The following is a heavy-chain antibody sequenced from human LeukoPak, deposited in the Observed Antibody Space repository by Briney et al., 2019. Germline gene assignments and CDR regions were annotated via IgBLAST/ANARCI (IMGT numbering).Heavy chain of an antibody. CDR1: GFTFSSYA. CDR2: ISNDGTYK. J-gene: IGHJ5*02. CDR3: TRKSGGSQRKMDDWFDP. D-gene: IGHD3-10*01. Sequence: GGCLRLSCAASGFTFSSYAMHWVRQAPDKGLEYEAVISNDGTYKYYGASVKGRFTISRDNSKNTLYLQMDSLRSEDTAVYSCTRKSGGSQRKMDDWFDPWGQGTLVIVSS. V-gene: IGHV3-30*04.